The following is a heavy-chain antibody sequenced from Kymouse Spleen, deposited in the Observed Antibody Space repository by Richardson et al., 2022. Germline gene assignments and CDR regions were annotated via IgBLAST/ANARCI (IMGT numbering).Heavy chain of an antibody. V-gene: IGHV4-59*01. CDR1: GGSISSYY. Sequence: QVQLQESGPGLVKPSETLSLTCTVSGGSISSYYWSWIRQPPGKGLEWIGYIYYSGSTNYNPSLKSRVTISVDTSKNQFSLKLSSVTAADTAVYYCARGGGSGWFDPWGQGTLVTVSS. CDR3: ARGGGSGWFDP. D-gene: IGHD3-16*02. J-gene: IGHJ5*02. CDR2: IYYSGST.